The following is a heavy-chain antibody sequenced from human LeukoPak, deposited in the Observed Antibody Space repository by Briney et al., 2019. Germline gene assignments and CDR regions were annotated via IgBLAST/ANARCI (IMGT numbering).Heavy chain of an antibody. J-gene: IGHJ4*02. CDR2: IYYSGST. V-gene: IGHV4-59*01. CDR3: ARAPRKVVATIFTPFDY. D-gene: IGHD5-12*01. CDR1: GGSISSYY. Sequence: PSETLSLTCTVSGGSISSYYWNWIRQPPGKGLEWIGYIYYSGSTNYNPSLKSRVTISVDTSKNQFSLKLSSVTAADTAVYYCARAPRKVVATIFTPFDYWGQGTLVTVSS.